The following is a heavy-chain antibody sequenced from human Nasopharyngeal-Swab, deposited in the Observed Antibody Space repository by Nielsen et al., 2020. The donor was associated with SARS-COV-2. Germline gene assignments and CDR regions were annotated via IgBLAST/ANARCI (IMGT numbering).Heavy chain of an antibody. CDR1: GFTGSTYA. D-gene: IGHD1-26*01. CDR3: ARGDLSGSRNGWFDP. J-gene: IGHJ5*02. CDR2: ISSSSSTI. Sequence: GGSLRLSCVASGFTGSTYAMHWVRQAPGKGLEWVSYISSSSSTIYYADSVKGRFTISRDNSKNTLYLQKNSLRAEDTAVYFCARGDLSGSRNGWFDPWGQGTLVTVSS. V-gene: IGHV3-48*01.